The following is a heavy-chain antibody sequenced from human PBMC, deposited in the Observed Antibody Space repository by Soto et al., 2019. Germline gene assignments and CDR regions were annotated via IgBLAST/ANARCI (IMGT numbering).Heavy chain of an antibody. Sequence: GESLKISCKASGYSFTSYWIAWVRQMPGKGLEWMGIIYPGDSDTRYSPSFQGQVTISADKSIDTAYLQMNSLRAEDTALYYCAKGRGITMAPLDHWGQGTLVTVSS. CDR1: GYSFTSYW. V-gene: IGHV5-51*01. J-gene: IGHJ4*02. D-gene: IGHD3-10*01. CDR2: IYPGDSDT. CDR3: AKGRGITMAPLDH.